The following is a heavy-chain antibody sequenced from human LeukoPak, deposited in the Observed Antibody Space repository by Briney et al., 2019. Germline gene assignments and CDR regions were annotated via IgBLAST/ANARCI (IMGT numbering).Heavy chain of an antibody. CDR3: AKVIGVAGGDFDY. CDR2: IKQDGSEK. Sequence: GGSLRLSCAASGFTFSSYWMNWVRQAPGKGLEWVANIKQDGSEKYYVDSVKGRFTISRDNAKNTLYLQMNSLRAEDTAVYYCAKVIGVAGGDFDYWGQGTLVTVSS. D-gene: IGHD6-19*01. J-gene: IGHJ4*02. V-gene: IGHV3-7*01. CDR1: GFTFSSYW.